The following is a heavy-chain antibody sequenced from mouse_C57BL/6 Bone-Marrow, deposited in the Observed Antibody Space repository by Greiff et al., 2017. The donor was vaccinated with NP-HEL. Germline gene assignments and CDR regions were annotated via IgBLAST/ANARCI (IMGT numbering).Heavy chain of an antibody. CDR3: ARRAYYSNWDFDV. V-gene: IGHV1-64*01. D-gene: IGHD2-12*01. CDR2: IHPNSGST. CDR1: GYTFTSYW. J-gene: IGHJ1*03. Sequence: VQLQQPGAELVKPGASVKLSCKASGYTFTSYWMHWVKQRPGQGLEWIGMIHPNSGSTNYNEKFKSKATLTVDKSSSKAYMQLSSLTSEDSAVYYCARRAYYSNWDFDVWGTGTTVTVSS.